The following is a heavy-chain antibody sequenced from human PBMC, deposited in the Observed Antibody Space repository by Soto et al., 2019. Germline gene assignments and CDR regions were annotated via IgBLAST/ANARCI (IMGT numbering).Heavy chain of an antibody. CDR1: GYTFTGYY. CDR3: ARDNPGAVGAIDY. Sequence: QVQLVQSGAEVKKPGASVKVSCKASGYTFTGYYMHWVRQAPGQGLEWMGWINPNSGGTNYAQKSQGRVTMTRDTSISTAYMELSRLRSDDTAVYYCARDNPGAVGAIDYWGQGTLVTVSS. J-gene: IGHJ4*02. V-gene: IGHV1-2*02. D-gene: IGHD1-26*01. CDR2: INPNSGGT.